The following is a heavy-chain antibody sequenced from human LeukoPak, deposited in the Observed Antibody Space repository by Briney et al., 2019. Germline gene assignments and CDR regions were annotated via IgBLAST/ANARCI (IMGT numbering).Heavy chain of an antibody. J-gene: IGHJ3*02. Sequence: SETPSLTCTVSGGSISSYYWSWIRQPPGKGLEWIGYIYYSGSTNYNPSLKSRVTISVDTSKNQFSLKLSSVTAADTAVYYCARHFVGTDIWGQGTMVTVSS. CDR2: IYYSGST. CDR1: GGSISSYY. CDR3: ARHFVGTDI. D-gene: IGHD6-13*01. V-gene: IGHV4-59*08.